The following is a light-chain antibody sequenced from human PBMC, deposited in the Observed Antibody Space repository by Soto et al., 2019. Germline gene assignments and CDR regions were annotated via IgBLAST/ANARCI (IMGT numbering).Light chain of an antibody. V-gene: IGKV3-20*01. Sequence: EIVLTQSPGTLSLSPGERATLSCRASQSVSSSYLAWYQQKPGQAPRLLIFGASSRATGIPDRFSGSGSGTDFTLTISSLEPEDFAMYYCQQYGSSPRTFGGGTKVEIK. CDR1: QSVSSSY. CDR3: QQYGSSPRT. CDR2: GAS. J-gene: IGKJ4*01.